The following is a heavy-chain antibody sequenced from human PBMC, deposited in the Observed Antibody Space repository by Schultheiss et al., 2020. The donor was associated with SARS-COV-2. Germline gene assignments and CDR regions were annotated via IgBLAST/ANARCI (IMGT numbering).Heavy chain of an antibody. J-gene: IGHJ4*02. D-gene: IGHD3-3*01. CDR1: AYIFTTYD. V-gene: IGHV1-3*01. CDR2: INAGNRNT. CDR3: ARARITIFGVVIIYFDY. Sequence: ASVKVSCKASAYIFTTYDTHWVRQAPGQRLEWMGRINAGNRNTKYSQRFQDRVTITRDPSATTVYMELSSLRSEDTAVYYCARARITIFGVVIIYFDYWGQGTLVTVSS.